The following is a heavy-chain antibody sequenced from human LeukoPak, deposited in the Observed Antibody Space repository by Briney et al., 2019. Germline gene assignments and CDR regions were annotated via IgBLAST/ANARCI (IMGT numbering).Heavy chain of an antibody. Sequence: GGSLRLSCAASGFTVSSNYMSWVRQAPGKGLEWVSVIYSGGSTYYADSVKGRFTISRDNSKNTLYLQMNSLRAEDTAVYYCARELGRRYGSHYYYYGMDVWGQGTTVTVSS. J-gene: IGHJ6*02. V-gene: IGHV3-66*01. CDR3: ARELGRRYGSHYYYYGMDV. CDR1: GFTVSSNY. CDR2: IYSGGST. D-gene: IGHD1-1*01.